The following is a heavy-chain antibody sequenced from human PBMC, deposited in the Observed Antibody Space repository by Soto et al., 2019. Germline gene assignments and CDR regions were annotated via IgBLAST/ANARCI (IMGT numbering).Heavy chain of an antibody. CDR1: GFTFNNND. CDR3: AKVLSVIVADSFDI. D-gene: IGHD3-22*01. Sequence: GGSLRLSCAASGFTFNNNDMHWVRQSPGKGLEWVAVTSYDGNNKFYADSVKGRFTISRDNSKNTLYLQMNSLSAEDTAVYYCAKVLSVIVADSFDICGQGTMVTVS. V-gene: IGHV3-30*18. CDR2: TSYDGNNK. J-gene: IGHJ3*02.